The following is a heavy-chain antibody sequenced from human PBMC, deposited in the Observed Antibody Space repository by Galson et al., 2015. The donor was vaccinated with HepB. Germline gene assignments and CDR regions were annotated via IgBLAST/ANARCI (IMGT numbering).Heavy chain of an antibody. CDR1: GFTFSDYY. Sequence: SLRLSCAASGFTFSDYYMSWIRQAPGKGLEWVSYISSSGSTIYYADSVKGRFTISRDNAKNSLYLQMNSLRAEDTAVYYCARDSIVFRGWEDYWYFDLWGRGTLVTVSS. V-gene: IGHV3-11*01. J-gene: IGHJ2*01. CDR2: ISSSGSTI. D-gene: IGHD3-10*01. CDR3: ARDSIVFRGWEDYWYFDL.